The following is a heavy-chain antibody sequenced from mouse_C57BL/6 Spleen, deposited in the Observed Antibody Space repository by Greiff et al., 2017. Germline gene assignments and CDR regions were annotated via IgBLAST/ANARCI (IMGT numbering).Heavy chain of an antibody. Sequence: QVQLQQSGAELVRPGASVKLSCKASGYTFTDYYINWVKQRPGQGLEWIARIYPGSGNTYDNEKFKGKATLTAEKSSSTAYMQLSSLTSEDSAVYFWAIEGYYSNWFAYWGQGTLVTVSA. CDR1: GYTFTDYY. J-gene: IGHJ3*01. D-gene: IGHD2-5*01. CDR2: IYPGSGNT. V-gene: IGHV1-76*01. CDR3: AIEGYYSNWFAY.